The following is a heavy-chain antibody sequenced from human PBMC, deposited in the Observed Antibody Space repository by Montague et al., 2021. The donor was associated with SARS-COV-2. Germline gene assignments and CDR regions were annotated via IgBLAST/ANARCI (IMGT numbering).Heavy chain of an antibody. CDR3: ASAPRYSFGFWAY. CDR1: GASSSNYY. CDR2: INHSGYT. V-gene: IGHV4-34*01. Sequence: SETLSLTCAVYGASSSNYYWSWTRQSPGKGLEWVGEINHSGYTDYNPSLESRLTISLDSSKKQFSLKMTSVTAADTAIYYCASAPRYSFGFWAYWGQGTPVTVSS. D-gene: IGHD5-12*01. J-gene: IGHJ4*02.